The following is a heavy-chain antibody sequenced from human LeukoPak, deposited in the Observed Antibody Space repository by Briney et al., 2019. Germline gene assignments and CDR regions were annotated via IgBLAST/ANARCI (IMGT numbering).Heavy chain of an antibody. CDR3: ARPHYYGSGSYPPSDGMDV. J-gene: IGHJ6*02. Sequence: GPSGRVSSRVSGYTSLSYAMNGVRQPLGQGLGGWGGINTKPGNPTYAQGFTGRFVFSLDTSVSTAYLQISSLKAEDTAVYYCARPHYYGSGSYPPSDGMDVWGQGTTVTVSS. V-gene: IGHV7-4-1*02. CDR1: GYTSLSYA. CDR2: INTKPGNP. D-gene: IGHD3-10*01.